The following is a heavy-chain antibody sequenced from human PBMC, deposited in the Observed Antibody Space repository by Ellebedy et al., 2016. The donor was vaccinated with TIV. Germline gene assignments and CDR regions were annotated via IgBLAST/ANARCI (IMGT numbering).Heavy chain of an antibody. CDR3: ARESYSGSYCLDY. CDR1: GGSISSYY. D-gene: IGHD1-26*01. Sequence: SETLSLTCTVSGGSISSYYWSWIRQPPGKGLEWIGYIYYSGSTNYNPSLKSRVTISVDTSKNQFSLKLSSVTAADTAVYYCARESYSGSYCLDYWGQGTLVTVSS. CDR2: IYYSGST. V-gene: IGHV4-59*12. J-gene: IGHJ4*02.